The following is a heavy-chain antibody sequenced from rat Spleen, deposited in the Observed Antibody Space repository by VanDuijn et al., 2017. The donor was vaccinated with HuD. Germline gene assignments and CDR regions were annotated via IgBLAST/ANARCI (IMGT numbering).Heavy chain of an antibody. CDR2: ITYEGTTT. V-gene: IGHV5S10*01. Sequence: EVQLVESGGGLVQPGRSLKLSCVASGFTFSNYDMAWVRQAPKKGLEWVTSITYEGTTTYYGDSVKGRFTVSRDNAKSTLYLQMDSLRSEDTATYYCATGPRILRLDWFAYWGQGTLVTVSS. D-gene: IGHD1-6*01. J-gene: IGHJ3*01. CDR3: ATGPRILRLDWFAY. CDR1: GFTFSNYD.